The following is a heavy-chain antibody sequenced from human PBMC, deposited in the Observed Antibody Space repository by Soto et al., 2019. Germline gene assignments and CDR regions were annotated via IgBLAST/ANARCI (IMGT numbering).Heavy chain of an antibody. CDR2: ISDDGSNK. Sequence: GGSLRLSCAASGFTFSSFAMHWVRQAPGKGLEWVAVISDDGSNKYYADSVKGRFTISRDNSKNTLYLQMNSLRGEDTAVYSCARVEQWLYIAKYWGQGTLVTVSS. J-gene: IGHJ4*02. D-gene: IGHD6-19*01. V-gene: IGHV3-30*04. CDR1: GFTFSSFA. CDR3: ARVEQWLYIAKY.